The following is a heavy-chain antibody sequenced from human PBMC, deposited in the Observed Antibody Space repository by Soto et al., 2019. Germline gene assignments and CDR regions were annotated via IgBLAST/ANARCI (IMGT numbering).Heavy chain of an antibody. Sequence: PGGSLRLTCAASGFTFSDYYMSWIRQAPGKGLEWVSYISSSGSTIYYADSVKGRFTISRDNAKNSLYLQMNRLRAEDTAVYYCARDVYSSSSVADYWGQGTLVTV. V-gene: IGHV3-11*01. D-gene: IGHD6-6*01. J-gene: IGHJ4*02. CDR1: GFTFSDYY. CDR2: ISSSGSTI. CDR3: ARDVYSSSSVADY.